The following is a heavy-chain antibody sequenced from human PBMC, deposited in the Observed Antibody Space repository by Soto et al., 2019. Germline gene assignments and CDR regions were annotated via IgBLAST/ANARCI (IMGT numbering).Heavy chain of an antibody. V-gene: IGHV4-59*01. CDR2: IYYSGST. Sequence: SQTLSLTSTVAGGSISSYYWSWIRQPPGKGLEWIGYIYYSGSTNYNPSLKSRVTISVDTSKNQFSLKLSSVTAADTAVYYCARGVANDYWGQGTLVTVSS. J-gene: IGHJ4*02. D-gene: IGHD3-3*01. CDR1: GGSISSYY. CDR3: ARGVANDY.